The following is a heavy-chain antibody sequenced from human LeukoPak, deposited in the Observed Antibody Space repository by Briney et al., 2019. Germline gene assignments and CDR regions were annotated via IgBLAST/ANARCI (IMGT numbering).Heavy chain of an antibody. Sequence: GGSLRLSCAASGFTFSIYAMSWVRQAPGKGRQWVSSITSSGDGTYYADSVKGRFTISRDNSENMLYLQMNSRRVEDTAVYFCAKDRPNYYGSNGHYYRRDGDYWGQGTLVTVSS. V-gene: IGHV3-23*01. CDR3: AKDRPNYYGSNGHYYRRDGDY. J-gene: IGHJ4*02. CDR2: ITSSGDGT. D-gene: IGHD3-22*01. CDR1: GFTFSIYA.